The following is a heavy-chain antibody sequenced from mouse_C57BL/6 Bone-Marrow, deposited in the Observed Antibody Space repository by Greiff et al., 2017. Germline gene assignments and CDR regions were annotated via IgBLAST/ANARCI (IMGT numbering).Heavy chain of an antibody. CDR3: ARLNYDYPWFAY. Sequence: VQLQQSGAELVRPGASVKLSCKASGYTFTDYYINWVKQRPGQGLEWIARIYPGSGNTYYNEKFKGKATLTAEKSSSTAYMQLSSLTSEDSAVSFCARLNYDYPWFAYWGQGTLVTVSA. CDR1: GYTFTDYY. V-gene: IGHV1-76*01. J-gene: IGHJ3*01. D-gene: IGHD2-4*01. CDR2: IYPGSGNT.